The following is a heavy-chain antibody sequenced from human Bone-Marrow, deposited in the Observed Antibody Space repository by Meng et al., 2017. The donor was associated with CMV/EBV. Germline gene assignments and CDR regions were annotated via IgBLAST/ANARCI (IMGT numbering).Heavy chain of an antibody. CDR2: IAFDVNT. CDR1: GASIGSF. Sequence: SLTCAVSGASIGSFWTRVRQPTGKGLEWIGTIAFDVNTFYNPSLKSRVTMSVDTSKIQFSLKLRSVTAADTAVYYCTRRRKQGGFDPWGQGTLVTVSS. J-gene: IGHJ5*02. CDR3: TRRRKQGGFDP. V-gene: IGHV4-39*01.